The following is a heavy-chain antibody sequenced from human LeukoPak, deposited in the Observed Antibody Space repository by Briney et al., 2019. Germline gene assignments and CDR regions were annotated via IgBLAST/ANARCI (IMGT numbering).Heavy chain of an antibody. Sequence: GGSLGLSCAASGFTFSSYSMNWVRQAPGKGLEWVSYISSSSSTIYYADSVKGRFTISRDNAKNSLYLQMNSLRAEDTAVYYCARDYGNSTRWGQGTLVTVSS. V-gene: IGHV3-48*04. D-gene: IGHD4-23*01. CDR1: GFTFSSYS. CDR2: ISSSSSTI. CDR3: ARDYGNSTR. J-gene: IGHJ4*02.